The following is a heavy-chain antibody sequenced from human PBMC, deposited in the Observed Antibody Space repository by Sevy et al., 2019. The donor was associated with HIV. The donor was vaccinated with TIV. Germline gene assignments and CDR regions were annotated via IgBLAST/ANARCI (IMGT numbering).Heavy chain of an antibody. J-gene: IGHJ4*02. Sequence: ASVKVSCKASGYTFTSYRINWVRQAPGQGLEWMGWISAHNGDTNYAQKLQGRVTMITDTSTTTAYMELRSLTYDDTAVYYCARAYCSSGSCYSLEYWGQGTLVTVSS. CDR3: ARAYCSSGSCYSLEY. V-gene: IGHV1-18*01. CDR1: GYTFTSYR. CDR2: ISAHNGDT. D-gene: IGHD2-15*01.